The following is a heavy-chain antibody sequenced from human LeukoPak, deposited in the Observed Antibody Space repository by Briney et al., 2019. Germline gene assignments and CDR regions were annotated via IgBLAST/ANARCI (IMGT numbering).Heavy chain of an antibody. D-gene: IGHD4-17*01. Sequence: ASLKVSCKVSGYTISKLSMHWVRQAPGKGLEWMGCIYPEGGSTIYAQKFKGRVTMTEDTSTDTAYMELRSMRSEDTAVYYCGTGRAYYGDSFDYWGQGTLVTVSS. CDR2: IYPEGGST. V-gene: IGHV1-24*01. J-gene: IGHJ4*02. CDR3: GTGRAYYGDSFDY. CDR1: GYTISKLS.